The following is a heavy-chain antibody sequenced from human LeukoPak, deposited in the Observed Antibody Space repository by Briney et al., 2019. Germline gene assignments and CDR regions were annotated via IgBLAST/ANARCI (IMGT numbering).Heavy chain of an antibody. D-gene: IGHD2-15*01. V-gene: IGHV3-11*04. CDR3: ARERVVAATYFDY. Sequence: PGGSLTLSCAASGFTFSDYYMSWIRQAPGKGLEWVLYISSSGSTIYYADSVKGRFTISRDNAKNSLYLQMNSLRAEDTAVYYRARERVVAATYFDYWGQGTPVTVSS. CDR1: GFTFSDYY. J-gene: IGHJ4*02. CDR2: ISSSGSTI.